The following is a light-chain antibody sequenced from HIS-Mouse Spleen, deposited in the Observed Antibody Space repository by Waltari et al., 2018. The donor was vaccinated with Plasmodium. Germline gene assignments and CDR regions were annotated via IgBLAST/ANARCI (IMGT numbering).Light chain of an antibody. Sequence: AIRMTQSPSSFSASTGDRVTITRRASQGISSYLAWYQQKPGKAPKLLIYAASTLQSGVPSRFSGSGSGTDFTLTISCLQSEDFATYYCQQYYSYLLTFGGGTKVEIK. CDR3: QQYYSYLLT. V-gene: IGKV1-8*01. CDR1: QGISSY. CDR2: AAS. J-gene: IGKJ4*01.